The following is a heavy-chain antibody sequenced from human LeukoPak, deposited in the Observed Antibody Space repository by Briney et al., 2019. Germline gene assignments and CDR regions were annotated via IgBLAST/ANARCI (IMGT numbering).Heavy chain of an antibody. CDR1: GYTFTSSY. Sequence: ASVKISCKASGYTFTSSYIHWVRQAPGQGLEWMAIVNPSGGTTRYAQKFQGRVTMTRDTSTSTVYMELSSLRSEDTAVYYCARDARPSYDTSGYYFPGDYWGQGTLVTLSS. J-gene: IGHJ4*02. D-gene: IGHD3-22*01. CDR2: VNPSGGTT. CDR3: ARDARPSYDTSGYYFPGDY. V-gene: IGHV1-46*01.